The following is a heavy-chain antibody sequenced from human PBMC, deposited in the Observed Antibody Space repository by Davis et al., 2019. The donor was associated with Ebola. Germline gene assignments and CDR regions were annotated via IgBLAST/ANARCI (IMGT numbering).Heavy chain of an antibody. Sequence: GGSLRLSCAASGFTFESYGMSWVRQAPGKGLEWLSAISGSGGSTYYAASVKGRFTISRDNSKNTLYLQMSRLSADDTAVYYCAKDLDQWGYFYGMDVWGQGTMVTVYS. J-gene: IGHJ6*02. CDR1: GFTFESYG. V-gene: IGHV3-23*01. D-gene: IGHD1-26*01. CDR3: AKDLDQWGYFYGMDV. CDR2: ISGSGGST.